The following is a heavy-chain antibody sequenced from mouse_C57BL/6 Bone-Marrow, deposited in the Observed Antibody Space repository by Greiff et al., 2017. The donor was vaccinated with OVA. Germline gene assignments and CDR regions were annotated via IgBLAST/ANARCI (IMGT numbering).Heavy chain of an antibody. CDR1: GFSLTSYG. V-gene: IGHV2-9*01. CDR2: IWGGGST. J-gene: IGHJ3*01. CDR3: AKHYYSKTGAWFAY. Sequence: VKLVESGPGLVAPSQSLSITCTVSGFSLTSYGVDWVRQPPGKGLEWLGGIWGGGSTNYNSALMSRLSISKDNSKSQVFLKMNSLQTDDTAMYYGAKHYYSKTGAWFAYWGQGTLVTVSA. D-gene: IGHD2-5*01.